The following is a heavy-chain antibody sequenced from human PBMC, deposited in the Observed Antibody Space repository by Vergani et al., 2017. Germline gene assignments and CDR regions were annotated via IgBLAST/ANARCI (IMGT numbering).Heavy chain of an antibody. V-gene: IGHV1-46*01. CDR1: GYTFTSYY. J-gene: IGHJ6*02. D-gene: IGHD3-10*01. Sequence: QVQLVQSGAEVKKPGASVKVSCKASGYTFTSYYMHWVRQAPGQGLEWMGIINPSGGSTSYAQKFQGRVTMTRDTSTSTVYMELRSLRSDDTAVYYCARGDSGSGDYYYGMDVGGQGTTVTVSS. CDR3: ARGDSGSGDYYYGMDV. CDR2: INPSGGST.